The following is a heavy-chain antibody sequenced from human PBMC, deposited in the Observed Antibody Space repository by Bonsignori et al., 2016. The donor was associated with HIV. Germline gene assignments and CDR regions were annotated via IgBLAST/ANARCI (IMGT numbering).Heavy chain of an antibody. Sequence: WVRQAPGQGLEWMGWMNPNSGNTGYAQKFQGRVTMTRNTSISTAYMELSSLRSEDTAVYYCARAITMVRGVWLRYYYMDVWGKGTTVTVSS. V-gene: IGHV1-8*01. J-gene: IGHJ6*03. CDR2: MNPNSGNT. D-gene: IGHD3-10*01. CDR3: ARAITMVRGVWLRYYYMDV.